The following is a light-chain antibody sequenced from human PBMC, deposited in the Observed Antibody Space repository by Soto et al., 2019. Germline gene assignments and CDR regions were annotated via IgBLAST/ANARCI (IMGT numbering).Light chain of an antibody. CDR2: DAS. CDR3: QQYGSSPRT. CDR1: QSVSRF. V-gene: IGKV3-20*01. Sequence: EIVLTQSPATLSLSPGERAALSCRASQSVSRFLALYQLKPGQAPRLLIHDASSRATGIPDRFSGSGSGTDFTLTISRLEPEDFAVYYCQQYGSSPRTFGQGTKVDIK. J-gene: IGKJ1*01.